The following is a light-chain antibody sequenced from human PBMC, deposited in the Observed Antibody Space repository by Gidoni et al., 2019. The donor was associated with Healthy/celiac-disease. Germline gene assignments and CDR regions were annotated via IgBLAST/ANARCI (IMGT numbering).Light chain of an antibody. CDR1: QSVSSTY. V-gene: IGKV3-20*01. CDR2: GAS. Sequence: EIVLTQSPGTLSLPPDESATRPCRASQSVSSTYVAWYQQKPDQAPSLLIYGASSRATSIPDMFSGSGSTTDFTLTISRLEPEDFAFYYYQQYGTSFTFGPGTKVDLK. CDR3: QQYGTSFT. J-gene: IGKJ3*01.